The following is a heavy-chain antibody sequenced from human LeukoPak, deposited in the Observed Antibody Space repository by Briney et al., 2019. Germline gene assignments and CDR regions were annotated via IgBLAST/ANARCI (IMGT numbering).Heavy chain of an antibody. Sequence: ASETLSLTCAVYGGSFSGYYWSWIRQPPGKGLEWIGEINHSGSTNYNPSLKSRVTISVDTSKNQFSLKLSSVTAADTAVYYCARHFLYDPFDPWGQGTLVTVSS. CDR3: ARHFLYDPFDP. J-gene: IGHJ5*02. CDR1: GGSFSGYY. D-gene: IGHD3-16*01. V-gene: IGHV4-34*01. CDR2: INHSGST.